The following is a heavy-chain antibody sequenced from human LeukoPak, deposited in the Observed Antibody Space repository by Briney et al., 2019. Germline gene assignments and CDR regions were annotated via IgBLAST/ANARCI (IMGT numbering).Heavy chain of an antibody. Sequence: GRSLRLSCAASGFTFDDYAMHWVRQAPGKGLEWVSGITWNSGSVVYADSVKGRSTISRDNAKNSLYLQMNSLRTEDTALYYCAKDGSCISRSGNDCWTHFDYWGQGTLVTVSS. D-gene: IGHD2-21*02. CDR3: AKDGSCISRSGNDCWTHFDY. V-gene: IGHV3-9*01. J-gene: IGHJ4*02. CDR2: ITWNSGSV. CDR1: GFTFDDYA.